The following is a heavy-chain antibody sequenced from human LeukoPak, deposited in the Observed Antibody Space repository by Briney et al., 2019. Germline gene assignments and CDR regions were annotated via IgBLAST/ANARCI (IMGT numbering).Heavy chain of an antibody. V-gene: IGHV3-23*01. J-gene: IGHJ6*04. CDR1: GFTFSSYA. Sequence: PGGSLRLSCAASGFTFSSYAMSWVRQAPGRGLEWVSGISGSGTSTYHADSVKGRFTISRDSSKNTLYLQMNSLRAEDTAVYYCARSDYYYYYGMDVWGKGTTVTVSS. CDR2: ISGSGTST. CDR3: ARSDYYYYYGMDV.